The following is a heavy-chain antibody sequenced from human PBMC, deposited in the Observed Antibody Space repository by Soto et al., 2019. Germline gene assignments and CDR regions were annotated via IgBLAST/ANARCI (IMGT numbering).Heavy chain of an antibody. J-gene: IGHJ4*02. CDR2: ISSSGSYT. CDR3: ARESEDLTSNFDY. Sequence: EVQLVESGGGLVKPGGSLRLSCVASGFTLSSNSMTWVRQAPGKGLEWVASISSSGSYTHYADSVKGRFTISRDNAKNSLYLEMNSLRAEDTAVYYCARESEDLTSNFDYWGQGTLVTVSS. CDR1: GFTLSSNS. V-gene: IGHV3-21*06.